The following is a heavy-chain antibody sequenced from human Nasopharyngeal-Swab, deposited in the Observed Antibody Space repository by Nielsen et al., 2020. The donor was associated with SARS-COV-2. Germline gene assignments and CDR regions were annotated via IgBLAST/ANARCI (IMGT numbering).Heavy chain of an antibody. Sequence: GESLKISCAASGFTFSSYAMSWVRQAPGKALEWVSVIYTGGSSTYYADSVKGRFTISRDNSKNTLYLQMNSLRAEDTAVYYCAKGWVSSSPPSFDYWGQGTLGTVSS. D-gene: IGHD6-6*01. CDR1: GFTFSSYA. V-gene: IGHV3-23*03. J-gene: IGHJ4*02. CDR2: IYTGGSST. CDR3: AKGWVSSSPPSFDY.